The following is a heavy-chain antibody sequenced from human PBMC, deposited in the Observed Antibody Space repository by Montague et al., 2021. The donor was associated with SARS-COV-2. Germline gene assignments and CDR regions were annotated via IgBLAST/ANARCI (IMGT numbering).Heavy chain of an antibody. D-gene: IGHD3-10*01. CDR1: GGSISPYY. J-gene: IGHJ5*01. V-gene: IGHV4-59*01. CDR2: IYYTGNT. Sequence: SETLSLTCTVSGGSISPYYWTWIRQPPGKGLEWIGYIYYTGNTKYKPSLKSRVSISVDTSKNLFSLNLKSVTAADTAVYYCAGDRGRYFDSGSYNWLDSWGQGTLVTVSS. CDR3: AGDRGRYFDSGSYNWLDS.